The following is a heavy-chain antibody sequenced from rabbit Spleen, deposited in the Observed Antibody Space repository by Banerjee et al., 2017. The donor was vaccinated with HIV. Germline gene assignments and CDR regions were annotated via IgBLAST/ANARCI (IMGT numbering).Heavy chain of an antibody. J-gene: IGHJ3*01. CDR1: GFSFSTDYY. CDR2: IYTRDGGT. V-gene: IGHV1S45*01. CDR3: ARDLPDIIGWNFGF. D-gene: IGHD1-1*01. Sequence: QQQLEESGGGLVKPGGTLTLTCSASGFSFSTDYYMCWVRQAPGKGLEWIACIYTRDGGTYYASWAKGRFTISKTSTTVTLQMTSLTGADTATYFCARDLPDIIGWNFGFWGQGTLVTVS.